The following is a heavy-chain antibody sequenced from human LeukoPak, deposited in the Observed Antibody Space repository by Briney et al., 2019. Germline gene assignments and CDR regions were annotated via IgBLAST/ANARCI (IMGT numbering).Heavy chain of an antibody. J-gene: IGHJ3*02. CDR2: ISYDGSNK. V-gene: IGHV3-30*18. CDR3: AKIRGTLWFGELLEPRDAFDI. CDR1: GFTFSSYG. D-gene: IGHD3-10*01. Sequence: GRSLRLSCAASGFTFSSYGMHWVRQAPGKGLEWVAVISYDGSNKYYADSVKGRFTISRDNSKNTLYLQMNSLRAEDTAVYYCAKIRGTLWFGELLEPRDAFDIWGQGTMVTVSS.